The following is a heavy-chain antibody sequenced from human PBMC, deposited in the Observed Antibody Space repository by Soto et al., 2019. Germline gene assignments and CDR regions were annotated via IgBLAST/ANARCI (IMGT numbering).Heavy chain of an antibody. J-gene: IGHJ6*03. CDR3: ARLGGYDSYYYYYMDV. D-gene: IGHD5-12*01. CDR2: ISAYNGNT. Sequence: GASVKVSCKASGYTFTSYGISWVRQAPGQGLEWMGWISAYNGNTDYAQKLQGRVTMTTDTSTSTAYMELRSLRSDDTAVYYCARLGGYDSYYYYYMDVWGKGTTVTVSS. CDR1: GYTFTSYG. V-gene: IGHV1-18*01.